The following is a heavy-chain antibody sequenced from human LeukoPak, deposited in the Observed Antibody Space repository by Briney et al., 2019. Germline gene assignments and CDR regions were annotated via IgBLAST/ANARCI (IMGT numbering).Heavy chain of an antibody. J-gene: IGHJ4*02. D-gene: IGHD6-13*01. CDR2: IYYSGSP. CDR3: VRADSAAAGLFDC. V-gene: IGHV4-31*03. Sequence: SQTLSLTCTVSGGSLSSGGYYWTWIRQYPGKGLEWIGYIYYSGSPYYNPSLKSRVTISVDKSKNQFSLNLSSVTAADTAVYYCVRADSAAAGLFDCWGQGTLVTVSS. CDR1: GGSLSSGGYY.